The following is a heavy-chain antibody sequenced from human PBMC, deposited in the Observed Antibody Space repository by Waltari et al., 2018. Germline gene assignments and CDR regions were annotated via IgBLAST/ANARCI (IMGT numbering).Heavy chain of an antibody. CDR1: GYSFGGYY. CDR2: INPTNGVT. Sequence: QVHLVQSGAEVKKSGASVKVSCKASGYSFGGYYLYWVRQAPGQGLEWMGWINPTNGVTNYAQKFQGRGTMTRETSINSVYMDLSRLRSDDTAVYFCARGLGGSSPFDYWGRGTLVTVSS. V-gene: IGHV1-2*02. CDR3: ARGLGGSSPFDY. D-gene: IGHD3-16*01. J-gene: IGHJ4*02.